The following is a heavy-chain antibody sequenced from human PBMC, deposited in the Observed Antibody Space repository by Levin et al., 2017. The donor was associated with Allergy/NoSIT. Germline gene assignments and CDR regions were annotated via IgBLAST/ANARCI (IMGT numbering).Heavy chain of an antibody. CDR2: INVDTGYT. J-gene: IGHJ6*03. Sequence: GESLKISCEASGYTFTNYPIHWVRQAPGQRLEWMGWINVDTGYTKFSQKFQDRVTSTRDTSANTAYMELSSLRSEDTAVYYCARTQSLLNQQIPISHYDMDVWGEGTTVTVSS. D-gene: IGHD3-3*01. CDR3: ARTQSLLNQQIPISHYDMDV. CDR1: GYTFTNYP. V-gene: IGHV1-3*01.